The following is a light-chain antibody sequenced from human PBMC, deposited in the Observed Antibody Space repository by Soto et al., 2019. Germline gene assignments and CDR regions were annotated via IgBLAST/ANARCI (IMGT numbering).Light chain of an antibody. CDR3: QKYDSAPWT. Sequence: DIQMTQSPSSLSASVGDRVTITCRASQGIGDHLAWYQQKPGKVPKLLIYAASDLQSGVPSRFSGSGSGTDFTLTISSLQPEDVDTYYCQKYDSAPWTFGQGTKVEIK. CDR2: AAS. CDR1: QGIGDH. J-gene: IGKJ1*01. V-gene: IGKV1-27*01.